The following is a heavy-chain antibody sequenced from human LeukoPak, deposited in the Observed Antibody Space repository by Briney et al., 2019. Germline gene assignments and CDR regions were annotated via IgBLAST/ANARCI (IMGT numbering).Heavy chain of an antibody. J-gene: IGHJ4*02. CDR1: GYTLTELS. CDR3: ATNLVVVAATDY. D-gene: IGHD2-15*01. Sequence: ASVKVSFKVSGYTLTELSMHWVRHAPGKGLEWMGGFDPEDGETIYAQKFQGRVTMTEDTSTDTAYMELSSLRSEDTAVYYCATNLVVVAATDYWGQGTLVTVSS. V-gene: IGHV1-24*01. CDR2: FDPEDGET.